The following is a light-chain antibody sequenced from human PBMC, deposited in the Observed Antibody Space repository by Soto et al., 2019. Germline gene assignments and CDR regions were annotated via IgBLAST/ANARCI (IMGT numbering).Light chain of an antibody. J-gene: IGLJ1*01. CDR1: KLGDKY. Sequence: ELTQPPSVSVSPGQTARIACSGDKLGDKYASWYQQQPGQSPVLVIYQDNKRPSGIPERFSGSNSGNTATLTISGTQAVDEADYYCQAWDSSSYVFGTGTKLTVL. CDR3: QAWDSSSYV. V-gene: IGLV3-1*01. CDR2: QDN.